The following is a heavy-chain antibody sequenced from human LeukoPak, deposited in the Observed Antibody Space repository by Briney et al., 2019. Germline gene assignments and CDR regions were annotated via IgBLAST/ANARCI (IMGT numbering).Heavy chain of an antibody. CDR1: GYTFTGYY. Sequence: ASVKVSCKASGYTFTGYYMHWVRQAPGQGLEWMGRINPNSGGTNYAQKFQGRVTMTRDTSISTAYMELSRLRSDDTAVYYCARALWSSSGPYYYGMDVWGQGTTVTVSS. D-gene: IGHD6-13*01. J-gene: IGHJ6*02. V-gene: IGHV1-2*06. CDR2: INPNSGGT. CDR3: ARALWSSSGPYYYGMDV.